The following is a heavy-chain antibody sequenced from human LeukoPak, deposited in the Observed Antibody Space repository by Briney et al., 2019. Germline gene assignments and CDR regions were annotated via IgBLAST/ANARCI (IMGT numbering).Heavy chain of an antibody. CDR2: ISGSGGST. CDR3: AKDLRVGATDCYFDY. D-gene: IGHD1-26*01. J-gene: IGHJ4*02. V-gene: IGHV3-23*01. CDR1: GFTFSSYA. Sequence: AGGSLRLSCAASGFTFSSYAMSWVRQAPGKGLEWVSAISGSGGSTYYADSVRGRFTISRDNSKNTLYLQMNSLRAEDTAVYYCAKDLRVGATDCYFDYWGQGTLVTVSS.